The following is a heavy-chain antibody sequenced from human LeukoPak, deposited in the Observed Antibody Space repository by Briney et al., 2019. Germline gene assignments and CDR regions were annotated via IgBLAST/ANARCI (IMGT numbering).Heavy chain of an antibody. J-gene: IGHJ3*02. CDR1: GYTLTELS. CDR2: FDPEDGET. CDR3: ATEGKRGAFDI. D-gene: IGHD3-10*01. Sequence: ASVTVSYTVSGYTLTELSMHWVRQAPGKGGEGMGGFDPEDGETIYAQKFQGRVTMTEDTSTDTAYMELSSLRSEDTAVYYCATEGKRGAFDIWGQGTMVTVSS. V-gene: IGHV1-24*01.